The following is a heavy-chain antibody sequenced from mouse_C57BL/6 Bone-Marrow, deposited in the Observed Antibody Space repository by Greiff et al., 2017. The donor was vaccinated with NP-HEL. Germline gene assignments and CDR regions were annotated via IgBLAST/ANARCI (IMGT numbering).Heavy chain of an antibody. J-gene: IGHJ1*03. D-gene: IGHD2-4*01. CDR2: IDPSDSYT. CDR3: ARGDDYPSYWYFDV. Sequence: QVQLQQPGAELVMPGASVKLSCKASGYTFTSYWMHWVKQRPGQGLERIGEIDPSDSYTNYNQKFKGKSTLTVDKSSSTAYMQLSSLTSEDSAVYYCARGDDYPSYWYFDVWGTGTTVTVSS. V-gene: IGHV1-69*01. CDR1: GYTFTSYW.